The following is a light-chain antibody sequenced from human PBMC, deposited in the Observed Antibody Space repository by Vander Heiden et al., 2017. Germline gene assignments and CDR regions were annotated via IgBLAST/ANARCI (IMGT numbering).Light chain of an antibody. CDR3: QQRKYWPPLT. J-gene: IGKJ4*01. CDR1: QSVDIY. CDR2: DAS. V-gene: IGKV3-11*01. Sequence: EVVLTQSPATLSLSPGERATLSCRTSQSVDIYLAWYQQKPGQAPSLLIYDASSRATGIPARFSGSGSGTDFTLTISSLEPEDFAVYYCQQRKYWPPLTFGGGTKVEIK.